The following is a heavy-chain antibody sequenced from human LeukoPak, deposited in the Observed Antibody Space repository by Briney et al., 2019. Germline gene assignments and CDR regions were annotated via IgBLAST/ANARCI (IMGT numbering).Heavy chain of an antibody. J-gene: IGHJ6*02. CDR2: ISAYNGNT. V-gene: IGHV1-18*01. D-gene: IGHD1-7*01. Sequence: ASVKVSCKASGYTFTSYGISWVRQAPGQGLEWMGWISAYNGNTNYAQKLQGRVTMTTDTSTSTAYMELRSLRSDDTAVYYCARVRTGTTLVYYYYGMDVWGRGTTVTVSS. CDR1: GYTFTSYG. CDR3: ARVRTGTTLVYYYYGMDV.